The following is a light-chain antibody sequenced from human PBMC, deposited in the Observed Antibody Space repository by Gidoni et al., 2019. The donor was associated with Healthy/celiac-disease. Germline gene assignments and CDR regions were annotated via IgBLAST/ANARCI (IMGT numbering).Light chain of an antibody. V-gene: IGKV1-33*01. CDR3: QQYDNLLIT. J-gene: IGKJ5*01. CDR2: DAS. Sequence: DIQMTQSPSSLSASVGDRVTITCQASQYIINYLNWYQQKPGKAPKLLIYDASNLETGVPSRFSGSGSGTDFTFTISSLQPEDIATYYCQQYDNLLITFGQGTRLEIK. CDR1: QYIINY.